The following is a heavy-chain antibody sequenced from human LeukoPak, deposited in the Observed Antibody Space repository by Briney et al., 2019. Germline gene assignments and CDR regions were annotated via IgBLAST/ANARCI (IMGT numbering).Heavy chain of an antibody. CDR3: TTDQGAIDAFDI. D-gene: IGHD3-16*01. Sequence: PGGSLRLSCAASGFTFSSYAMSWVRQAPGKGLEWVGRIKSKTDGGTTDYAAPVKGRFTISRDDSKNTLYLQMNSLKTEDTAVYYCTTDQGAIDAFDIWGQGTMVTVSS. CDR1: GFTFSSYA. CDR2: IKSKTDGGTT. V-gene: IGHV3-15*01. J-gene: IGHJ3*02.